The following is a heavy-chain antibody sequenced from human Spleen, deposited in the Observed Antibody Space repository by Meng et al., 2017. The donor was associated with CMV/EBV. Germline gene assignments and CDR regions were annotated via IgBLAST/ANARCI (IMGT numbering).Heavy chain of an antibody. CDR2: IDWDDDK. D-gene: IGHD4-11*01. CDR1: GFSLSTGGMC. V-gene: IGHV2-70*13. Sequence: SGPTLVKPTQTLTLTCTFSGFSLSTGGMCVTWVRQPPGKALEWLALIDWDDDKFYSTSLKTSLTISKDTSKNQVLLTMINMDPVDTATYYCARIGYSNLGNCYYYGMDVWGQGTTVTVSS. CDR3: ARIGYSNLGNCYYYGMDV. J-gene: IGHJ6*02.